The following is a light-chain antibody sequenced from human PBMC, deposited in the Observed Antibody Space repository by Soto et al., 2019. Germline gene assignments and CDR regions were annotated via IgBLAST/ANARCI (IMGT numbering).Light chain of an antibody. CDR3: QQYGSSPMFT. V-gene: IGKV3-20*01. CDR1: QSISSY. J-gene: IGKJ3*01. Sequence: DIYFARSPVTLSLSPVEIATLTCSASQSISSYLAWYQQKPGQAPRLLIYAASSRATGIPDRFSGSGSGTDFTLTISRLEPEDFALYYCQQYGSSPMFTFGPGTKVDIK. CDR2: AAS.